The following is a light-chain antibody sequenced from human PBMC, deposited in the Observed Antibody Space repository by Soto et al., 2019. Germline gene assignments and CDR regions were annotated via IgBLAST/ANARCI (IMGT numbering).Light chain of an antibody. J-gene: IGKJ1*01. CDR3: MQGTHWPPT. CDR2: KAS. Sequence: DVVMTQSPLSLPVTLGQPASISCRSSQSLVYSDGTAYLSWFQQRPGQSPRRLIYKASNRDSGVPDRFSGSGSGTDFTLQINGVEAEDVGVYYCMQGTHWPPTFGRGTRVEIK. CDR1: QSLVYSDGTAY. V-gene: IGKV2-30*01.